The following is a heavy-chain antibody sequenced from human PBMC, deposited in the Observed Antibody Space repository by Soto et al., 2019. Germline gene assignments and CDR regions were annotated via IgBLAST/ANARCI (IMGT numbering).Heavy chain of an antibody. D-gene: IGHD6-25*01. Sequence: QVQLVQSGAEVKKPGASVKISCKTSGYTFTTYDINWVRQATGQGLEWMGWMNPNNGKTGYAQKFHGRGTMTRDTSISTVYLELSSVRSEDTAVYYCTRRTERSGHIYFDYWGQGTLVTVST. CDR1: GYTFTTYD. CDR2: MNPNNGKT. CDR3: TRRTERSGHIYFDY. V-gene: IGHV1-8*01. J-gene: IGHJ4*02.